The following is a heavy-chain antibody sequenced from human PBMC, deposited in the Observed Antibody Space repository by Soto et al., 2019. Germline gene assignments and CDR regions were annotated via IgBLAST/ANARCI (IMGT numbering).Heavy chain of an antibody. CDR2: INHSGST. V-gene: IGHV4-34*01. CDR1: GGSCSGYY. J-gene: IGHJ6*02. CDR3: ARHRIVVVTDYYYYNGIDV. D-gene: IGHD2-21*02. Sequence: SETLSLTCAVYGGSCSGYYWSWSRQPPGKGLAWIGEINHSGSTNYNPSLKRRVTISVDTSKNQFSLKLSSVTAADTAVYYCARHRIVVVTDYYYYNGIDVWGQGPTVTVSS.